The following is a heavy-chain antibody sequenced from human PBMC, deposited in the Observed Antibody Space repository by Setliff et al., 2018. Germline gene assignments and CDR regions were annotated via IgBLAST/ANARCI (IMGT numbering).Heavy chain of an antibody. J-gene: IGHJ4*02. CDR1: GGSFSTYF. V-gene: IGHV4-34*01. CDR2: ISHSGSA. D-gene: IGHD2-2*01. Sequence: PSETLSLTCAVYGGSFSTYFWSWIRQPPGKGLKWIGEISHSGSANYNPSLKLRVTMSVDTSKNQFSLNLNSVTAADTAVYYFRPAHCNTTSCEEALDFWSQGTLVTVSS. CDR3: RPAHCNTTSCEEALDF.